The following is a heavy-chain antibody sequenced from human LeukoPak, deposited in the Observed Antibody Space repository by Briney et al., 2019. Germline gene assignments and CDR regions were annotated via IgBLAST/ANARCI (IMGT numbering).Heavy chain of an antibody. CDR1: GDSVSSNSAA. V-gene: IGHV6-1*01. J-gene: IGHJ5*02. D-gene: IGHD3-10*01. CDR2: TYYRSKWYD. CDR3: ARDTGGGSGRVNWFDP. Sequence: SQALSLTCAISGDSVSSNSAAWNWIRQSPSRGLEWLGRTYYRSKWYDDYAVSVKSRIIINPDTSKNQFSLQLNSVTPEDTAVYYCARDTGGGSGRVNWFDPWGQGTLVTVSS.